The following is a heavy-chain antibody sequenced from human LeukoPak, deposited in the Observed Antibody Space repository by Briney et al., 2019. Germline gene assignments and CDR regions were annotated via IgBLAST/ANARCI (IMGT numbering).Heavy chain of an antibody. CDR3: ARAGGSSSDAGAPYYYYYMDV. CDR1: GFTFSSYA. J-gene: IGHJ6*03. D-gene: IGHD6-6*01. Sequence: PGGSLRLSCAASGFTFSSYAMHWVRQAPGKGLEWVAVISYDGSNKYYADSVKGRFTISRDNSKNTLYLQMNSLRAEDTAVYYCARAGGSSSDAGAPYYYYYMDVWGKGTTVTVSS. CDR2: ISYDGSNK. V-gene: IGHV3-30-3*01.